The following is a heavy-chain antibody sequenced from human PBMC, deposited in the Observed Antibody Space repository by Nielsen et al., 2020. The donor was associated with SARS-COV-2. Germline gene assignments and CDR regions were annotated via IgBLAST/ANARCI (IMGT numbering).Heavy chain of an antibody. D-gene: IGHD3-22*01. CDR1: GFTFDDYA. J-gene: IGHJ4*02. CDR2: ITWNSGSI. Sequence: GGSLRLSCAASGFTFDDYAMHWVRQAPGKGLEWVSGITWNSGSIGYADSAKGRFTISRDNAKNSLYLQMNSLRAEDTAVYYCARDVDYYDSSGYWDYWGQGTLVTVSS. V-gene: IGHV3-9*01. CDR3: ARDVDYYDSSGYWDY.